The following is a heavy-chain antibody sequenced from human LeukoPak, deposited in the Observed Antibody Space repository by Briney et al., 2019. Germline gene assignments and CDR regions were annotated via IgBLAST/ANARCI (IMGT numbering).Heavy chain of an antibody. D-gene: IGHD2-2*01. CDR3: AKDRRACSSSSCYYRFDY. V-gene: IGHV3-23*01. CDR2: ISDSGGST. Sequence: GGSLRLSCAASEFTSSSYAMSWVRQAPGKGLEWVSAISDSGGSTYYADSVKGRFTVSRDNSKNTMYLQMNSLRAEDTAVYYCAKDRRACSSSSCYYRFDYWGQGTLVTVSS. CDR1: EFTSSSYA. J-gene: IGHJ4*02.